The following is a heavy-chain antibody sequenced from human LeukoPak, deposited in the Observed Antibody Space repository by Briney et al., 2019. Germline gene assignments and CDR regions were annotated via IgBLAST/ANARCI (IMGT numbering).Heavy chain of an antibody. V-gene: IGHV3-23*01. CDR1: GFTFSSYA. D-gene: IGHD2-2*01. Sequence: PGGSLRLSCAASGFTFSSYARSWVRQAPGKGLEWVSAISGSGGSTYYADSVKGRFTISRDNSKNTLYLQMNSLRAEDTAVYYCAKDRGGIVVVPAAILSDWGQGTLVTVSS. CDR2: ISGSGGST. J-gene: IGHJ1*01. CDR3: AKDRGGIVVVPAAILSD.